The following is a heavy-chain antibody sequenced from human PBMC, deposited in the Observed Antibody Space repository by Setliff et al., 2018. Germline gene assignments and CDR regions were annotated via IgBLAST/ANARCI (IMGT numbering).Heavy chain of an antibody. CDR3: VREGVHSRSSTDYRYYMDV. J-gene: IGHJ6*03. CDR1: GYTFTGYY. CDR2: IIPIFGTT. Sequence: GASVKVSCKASGYTFTGYYLHWVRQAPGQGLEWMGGIIPIFGTTNYAQKFRGRVTIITDESTSTAYMQLSSLGSEDTAVYYCVREGVHSRSSTDYRYYMDVWGKGTTVTVSS. D-gene: IGHD6-6*01. V-gene: IGHV1-69*05.